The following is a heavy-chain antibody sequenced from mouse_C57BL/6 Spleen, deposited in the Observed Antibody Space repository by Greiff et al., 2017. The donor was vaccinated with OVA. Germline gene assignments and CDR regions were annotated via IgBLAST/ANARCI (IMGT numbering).Heavy chain of an antibody. CDR2: ISSGSCTI. CDR1: GFTFSDYG. CDR3: ARSTIVTTRGFAY. Sequence: EVKLMESGGGLVKPGGSLKLSCAASGFTFSDYGMHWVRQAPEKGLEWVAYISSGSCTIYYADTVKGRFTISRDNAKNTLFLQMTSLRSEDTAMYYCARSTIVTTRGFAYWGQGTLVTVSA. V-gene: IGHV5-17*01. J-gene: IGHJ3*01. D-gene: IGHD2-5*01.